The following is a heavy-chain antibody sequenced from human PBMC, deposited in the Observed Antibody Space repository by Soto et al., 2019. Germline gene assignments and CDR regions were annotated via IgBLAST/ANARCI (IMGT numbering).Heavy chain of an antibody. CDR1: GFTFRNYA. V-gene: IGHV3-30-3*01. Sequence: QVQLVESGGGVVQPGGSLRLSCAASGFTFRNYAMHWVRQAPGKGLECLAVIAYDGSNAFYRDSVKGRFTISRDNSKNTVYLDMSSLRSEDTGVYYCARGDREDILVVVGARPGEYGIDIWGQGTTVTVSS. CDR3: ARGDREDILVVVGARPGEYGIDI. CDR2: IAYDGSNA. J-gene: IGHJ6*02. D-gene: IGHD2-15*01.